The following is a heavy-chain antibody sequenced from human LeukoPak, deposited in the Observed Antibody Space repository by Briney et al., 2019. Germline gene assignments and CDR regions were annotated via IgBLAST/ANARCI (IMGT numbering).Heavy chain of an antibody. CDR1: GYTFSSYW. J-gene: IGHJ4*02. CDR3: ARQNDFRLDY. Sequence: KPGESLRISCKGSGYTFSSYWIGWVRQMPGKGLEWMGIIYPGDSDTRYSPSLQGQVTISVDTSIGTAYLQWSSLKASGTAIYYCARQNDFRLDYWGQGTLVTVSS. CDR2: IYPGDSDT. V-gene: IGHV5-51*01. D-gene: IGHD3-3*01.